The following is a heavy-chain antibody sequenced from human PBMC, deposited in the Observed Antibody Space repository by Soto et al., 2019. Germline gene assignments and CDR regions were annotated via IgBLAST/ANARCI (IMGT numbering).Heavy chain of an antibody. D-gene: IGHD5-18*01. Sequence: QVQLVESGGGVVQPGRSLRLSCAASGFTFSSYGIHWVHQAPGKGLEWVALISYDGTDKYYADSVKGRFTISRDNSKNTLYLQMSSLGPEDTAVYYCVKERYAQLWLEDCGMDVWGQGTTVTV. J-gene: IGHJ6*02. CDR3: VKERYAQLWLEDCGMDV. CDR2: ISYDGTDK. V-gene: IGHV3-30*18. CDR1: GFTFSSYG.